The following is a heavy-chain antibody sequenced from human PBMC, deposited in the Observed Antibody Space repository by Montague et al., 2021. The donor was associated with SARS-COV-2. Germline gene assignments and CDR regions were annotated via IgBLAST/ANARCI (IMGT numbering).Heavy chain of an antibody. J-gene: IGHJ4*02. CDR2: FYHSGGT. CDR3: ARSGAVPMD. D-gene: IGHD3-10*01. Sequence: SETLSLPCTVSGGSISSYFWSWIRQSPGKGLEWIGYFYHSGGTKYNPSLKSRVTISGDTSKNQFSLKLSSVTTADTAVYYCARSGAVPMDWGQGTLVTVSS. CDR1: GGSISSYF. V-gene: IGHV4-59*13.